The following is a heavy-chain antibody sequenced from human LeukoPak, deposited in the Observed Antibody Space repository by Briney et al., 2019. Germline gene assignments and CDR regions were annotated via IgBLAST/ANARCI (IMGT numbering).Heavy chain of an antibody. CDR2: IYHSGST. J-gene: IGHJ3*02. V-gene: IGHV4-30-2*01. CDR3: ARGGHYYDSSGYYPDAFDI. D-gene: IGHD3-22*01. CDR1: GGSISSGDYS. Sequence: SQTLSLTCAVSGGSISSGDYSWSWIRQPPGKGLEWIGYIYHSGSTYYNPSLKSRVTISVDRSKNQFSLKLSSVTAADTAVYYCARGGHYYDSSGYYPDAFDIWGQGPMVTVSS.